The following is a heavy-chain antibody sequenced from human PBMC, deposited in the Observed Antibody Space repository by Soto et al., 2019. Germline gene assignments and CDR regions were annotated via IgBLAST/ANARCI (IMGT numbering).Heavy chain of an antibody. CDR2: IIPIPGTA. CDR3: PRSQGSSTSLEIYYYYYYGMDV. V-gene: IGHV1-69*01. J-gene: IGHJ6*02. D-gene: IGHD2-2*01. Sequence: QVQLVQSGAEVKKPGSSVKVSCKASGGTFSSYAISWVRQAPGQGLEWMGGIIPIPGTANYAQKFQGRVTITADESTSTAYMELSSLRSEDTAVYYCPRSQGSSTSLEIYYYYYYGMDVWGQETTVTVSS. CDR1: GGTFSSYA.